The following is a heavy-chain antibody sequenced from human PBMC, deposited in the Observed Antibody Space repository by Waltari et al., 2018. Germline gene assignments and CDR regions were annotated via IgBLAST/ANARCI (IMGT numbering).Heavy chain of an antibody. CDR1: GFTFSRYA. CDR3: ARDSSINWFDP. D-gene: IGHD2-15*01. Sequence: QVQLVESGGCVVQPGWSLSLLFAASGFTFSRYAMHLVRQAPGKGRVWVAVIAYDGSNKYYADSVKGRCTISRDNSKNTLYLQMNSLRAEDTAVYYCARDSSINWFDPWGQGTLVTVSS. J-gene: IGHJ5*02. CDR2: IAYDGSNK. V-gene: IGHV3-30-3*01.